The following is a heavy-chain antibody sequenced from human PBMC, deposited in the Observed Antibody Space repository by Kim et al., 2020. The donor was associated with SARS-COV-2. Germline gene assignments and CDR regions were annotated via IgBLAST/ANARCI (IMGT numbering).Heavy chain of an antibody. Sequence: GGSLRLSCAASGFNVSNNYMTWVRQAPGKGLEWVSIIYRGGDTYYADSVKGRFTISRDNYKNRLYLQMSSLRAEDTAMFYCAKGYCRGGTCYSDVFDIWGQGTTVTVSS. D-gene: IGHD2-15*01. V-gene: IGHV3-66*02. J-gene: IGHJ3*02. CDR1: GFNVSNNY. CDR2: IYRGGDT. CDR3: AKGYCRGGTCYSDVFDI.